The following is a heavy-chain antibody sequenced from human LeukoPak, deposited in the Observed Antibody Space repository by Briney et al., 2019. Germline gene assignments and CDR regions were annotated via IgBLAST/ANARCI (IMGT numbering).Heavy chain of an antibody. D-gene: IGHD6-19*01. CDR3: ARLGHHITGYSSGWYV. J-gene: IGHJ4*02. Sequence: GESLKISCKGSGYSFTSYWIGWVRQMPGKGLEWMGIIYPGDSDTRYSPSFQGQVTISADKSISTAYLQWSSLKASDTAMYYCARLGHHITGYSSGWYVWGQGTLVTVSS. V-gene: IGHV5-51*01. CDR1: GYSFTSYW. CDR2: IYPGDSDT.